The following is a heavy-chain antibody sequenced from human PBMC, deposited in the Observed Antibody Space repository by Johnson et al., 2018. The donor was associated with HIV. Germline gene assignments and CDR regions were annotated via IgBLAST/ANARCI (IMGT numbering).Heavy chain of an antibody. CDR1: GFTFSSYA. CDR3: ARDYPYDRSPRGAFDI. Sequence: ESGGGVVQPGRSLRLSCAASGFTFSSYAMHWVRQAPGKGLDWVAVISYDGSSTYYADPVKGRSPISRDNSKNTLDLKMNSLRAEDTAVYFCARDYPYDRSPRGAFDIWGQGTMVTVSS. D-gene: IGHD3-22*01. CDR2: ISYDGSST. V-gene: IGHV3-30-3*01. J-gene: IGHJ3*02.